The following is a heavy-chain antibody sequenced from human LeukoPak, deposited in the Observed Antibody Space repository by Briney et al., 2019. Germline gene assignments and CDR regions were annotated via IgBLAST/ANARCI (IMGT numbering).Heavy chain of an antibody. CDR3: AKITEIVLMDMRFDP. J-gene: IGHJ5*02. CDR2: ISGSGGST. V-gene: IGHV3-23*01. CDR1: GFTFSSYA. Sequence: PGGSLRLSCAASGFTFSSYAMSWVRQAPGKGLEWVSAISGSGGSTYYADSVKGRFTISRDNSKNTLYLQMNSLRAEDTAVYYCAKITEIVLMDMRFDPWGQGTLSPSPQ. D-gene: IGHD2-8*01.